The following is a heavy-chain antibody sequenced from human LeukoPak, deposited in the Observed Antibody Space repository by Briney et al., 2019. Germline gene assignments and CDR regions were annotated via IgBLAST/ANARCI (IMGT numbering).Heavy chain of an antibody. D-gene: IGHD3-3*01. CDR3: ARGLGVAFHYSYFYLDF. CDR2: MNPSSGRT. J-gene: IGHJ6*03. CDR1: GYTFTAYD. V-gene: IGHV1-8*02. Sequence: GASVKVSCKPYGYTFTAYDINWLRQAAGQGLEWMGWMNPSSGRTSYSQQFQGRVTMTGDTSTRTAYMELSGLKSEDTAVYYCARGLGVAFHYSYFYLDFWGKGTTVTVSS.